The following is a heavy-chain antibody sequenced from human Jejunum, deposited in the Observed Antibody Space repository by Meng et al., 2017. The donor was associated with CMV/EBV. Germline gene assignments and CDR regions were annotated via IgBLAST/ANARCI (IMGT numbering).Heavy chain of an antibody. CDR2: IYYSGST. CDR3: ARGGDWNEGGRFDY. D-gene: IGHD1-1*01. CDR1: IGSISPSY. V-gene: IGHV4-59*01. J-gene: IGHJ4*02. Sequence: VSIGSISPSYWSWIRQPPGKGLEWIGYIYYSGSTTYTPSLKSRVTISVDTSKNHFSLKLSSVTAADTAVYYCARGGDWNEGGRFDYWGQGTLVTVSS.